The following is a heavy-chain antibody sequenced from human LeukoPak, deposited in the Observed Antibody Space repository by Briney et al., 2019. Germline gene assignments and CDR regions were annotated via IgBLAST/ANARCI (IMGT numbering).Heavy chain of an antibody. CDR1: GFTFDDYA. CDR3: AKAGNYYDSSGLYYGMDV. CDR2: ISWNSGSI. D-gene: IGHD3-22*01. J-gene: IGHJ6*02. V-gene: IGHV3-9*01. Sequence: GGSLRLSCAASGFTFDDYAMNWVRQAPGKGLEWVSGISWNSGSIGYADSVKGRFTISRDNAKNSLYLQMNSLRAEDTALYYCAKAGNYYDSSGLYYGMDVWGQGTTVTVSS.